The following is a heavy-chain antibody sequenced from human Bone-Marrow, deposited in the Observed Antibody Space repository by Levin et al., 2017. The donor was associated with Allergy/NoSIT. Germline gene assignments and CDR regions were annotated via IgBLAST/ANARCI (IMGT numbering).Heavy chain of an antibody. CDR1: GFTFSTSG. CDR2: IWANTITK. CDR3: ARDLGNAPFDY. D-gene: IGHD4-23*01. V-gene: IGHV3-33*01. J-gene: IGHJ4*02. Sequence: GGSLRLSCAAAGFTFSTSGMHWVRQAPGKGLEWVAVIWANTITKDYADSVKGRFTISRDNSHNTLYLQMDSLRDEDTAVYFCARDLGNAPFDYWGQGTLVTVSS.